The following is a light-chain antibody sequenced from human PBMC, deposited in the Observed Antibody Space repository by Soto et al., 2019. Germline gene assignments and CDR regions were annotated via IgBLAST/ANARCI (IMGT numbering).Light chain of an antibody. Sequence: SALTQPASVSGSPGQSITISCTGTSSDVGGYNYVSWYQQHPGKAPKLMIYDVSNRPSGVSNRFSGSKSGNTASLTISGLQADDESDYYCSSYTSSIPYVFGTGTKFTVL. CDR2: DVS. J-gene: IGLJ1*01. CDR3: SSYTSSIPYV. V-gene: IGLV2-14*01. CDR1: SSDVGGYNY.